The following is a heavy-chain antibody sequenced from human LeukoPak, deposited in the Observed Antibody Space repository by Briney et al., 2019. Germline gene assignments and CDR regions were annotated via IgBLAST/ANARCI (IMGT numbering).Heavy chain of an antibody. D-gene: IGHD2-21*01. CDR1: GGSISSHY. J-gene: IGHJ6*02. V-gene: IGHV4-59*11. CDR3: ARVSLLYYYGMDV. CDR2: IYYSGST. Sequence: PSETLSLTCTVSGGSISSHYWSWLRQPPGKGLEWFGYIYYSGSTNYNPSLKSRVTISVDTSKNQFALKLSSVTAADTAVYYCARVSLLYYYGMDVWGQGTTVTVS.